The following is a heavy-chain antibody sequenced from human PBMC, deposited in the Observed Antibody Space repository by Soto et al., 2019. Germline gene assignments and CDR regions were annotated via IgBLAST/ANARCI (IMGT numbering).Heavy chain of an antibody. CDR2: IVVGSGNT. V-gene: IGHV1-58*01. D-gene: IGHD6-25*01. Sequence: SVKISCKASGFTFTSSAVQWVRQARGQRLEWIGWIVVGSGNTNYAQKFQERVTITRDMSTSTAYMELSSLRSEDTAVYYCAAGTAADTYYGMDVWGQGTTVTVSS. J-gene: IGHJ6*02. CDR1: GFTFTSSA. CDR3: AAGTAADTYYGMDV.